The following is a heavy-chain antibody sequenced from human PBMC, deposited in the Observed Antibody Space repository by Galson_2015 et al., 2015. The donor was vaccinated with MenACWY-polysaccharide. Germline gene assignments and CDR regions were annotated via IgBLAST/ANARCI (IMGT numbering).Heavy chain of an antibody. CDR2: MNTNSGNA. Sequence: SVKVSCKASGYTFTTYDINWVRQAPGQGLEWMGGMNTNSGNAGYAQKFQGRLTMTRDKSTSTAYMELTSLRYEDTAVYYCARVVRRKYSGSDYRGQGTLVTVSS. V-gene: IGHV1-8*01. CDR1: GYTFTTYD. D-gene: IGHD5-18*01. CDR3: ARVVRRKYSGSDY. J-gene: IGHJ4*02.